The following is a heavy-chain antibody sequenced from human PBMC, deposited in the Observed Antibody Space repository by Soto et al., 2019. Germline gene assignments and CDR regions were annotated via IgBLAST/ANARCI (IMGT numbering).Heavy chain of an antibody. Sequence: SQTLSLTCSISGDSISSNNGAWNWIRQSPSRGLEWLGRTYYRTKWYKDYTISIKRRITIKSDTSKKKYSQQLKTETPEDTEMYYCAREVYSSSWSLGAFDIWGQGTMVTVSS. CDR2: TYYRTKWYK. D-gene: IGHD6-13*01. CDR3: AREVYSSSWSLGAFDI. J-gene: IGHJ3*02. V-gene: IGHV6-1*01. CDR1: GDSISSNNGA.